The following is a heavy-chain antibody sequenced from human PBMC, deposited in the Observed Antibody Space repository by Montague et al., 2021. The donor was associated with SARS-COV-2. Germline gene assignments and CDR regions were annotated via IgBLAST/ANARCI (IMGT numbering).Heavy chain of an antibody. Sequence: SETLSLTCAVYGGSFSGYYWNWIRQPPGKGLEWIGEINHSGSTNYNPSLKSRVTMSVDTSKNQFSLKLSSVTAADTAVYYCARSPYYDFWSGLYLNWFDPWGQGTLVTVSS. CDR3: ARSPYYDFWSGLYLNWFDP. CDR1: GGSFSGYY. J-gene: IGHJ5*02. D-gene: IGHD3-3*01. CDR2: INHSGST. V-gene: IGHV4-34*01.